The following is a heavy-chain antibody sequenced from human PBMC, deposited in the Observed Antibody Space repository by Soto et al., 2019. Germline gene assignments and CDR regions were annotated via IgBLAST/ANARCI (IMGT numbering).Heavy chain of an antibody. V-gene: IGHV3-9*01. D-gene: IGHD4-4*01. CDR3: AKASQYGNPRGSFDP. CDR2: ISWNSVNI. J-gene: IGHJ5*02. Sequence: EVQLVESGGGLVQPGRSLRLSCAASGFTFDDYAMHWVRQSPGKGLEWVSGISWNSVNIAYADSVKGRFTISRDNAKNTLFLQMNSLRPEDTAFYYCAKASQYGNPRGSFDPWGQGTLVTVSS. CDR1: GFTFDDYA.